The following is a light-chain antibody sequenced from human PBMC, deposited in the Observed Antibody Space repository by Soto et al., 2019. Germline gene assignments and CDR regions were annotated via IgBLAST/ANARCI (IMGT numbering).Light chain of an antibody. V-gene: IGKV3-20*01. CDR3: QQYGSSTPMYT. Sequence: EIVLTQSPGTLSLSQGERATISCRASQSVLSSYIAWYQQKPGQAPRLFIYGASSRASGIPDRFSSSGSGTDFTITICRLEPEDCAGYYCQQYGSSTPMYTFGQGTRLEIK. CDR1: QSVLSSY. J-gene: IGKJ2*01. CDR2: GAS.